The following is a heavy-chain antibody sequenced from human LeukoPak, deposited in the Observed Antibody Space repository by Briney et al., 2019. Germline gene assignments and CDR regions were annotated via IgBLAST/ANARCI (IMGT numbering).Heavy chain of an antibody. J-gene: IGHJ4*02. CDR2: INPNDGST. CDR1: GYTFTSYW. Sequence: GASVKVSCTASGYTFTSYWIQWVRQAPGQGLEWMGLINPNDGSTTYTHKFQGRVTMTRDTSTSTVYMDLSSLTSEDTAVYYCARAPRDSSTMLDYWGQGTLVTVSS. V-gene: IGHV1-46*01. D-gene: IGHD6-13*01. CDR3: ARAPRDSSTMLDY.